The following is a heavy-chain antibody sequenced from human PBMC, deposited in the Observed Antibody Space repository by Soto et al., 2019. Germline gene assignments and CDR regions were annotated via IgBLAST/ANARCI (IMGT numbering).Heavy chain of an antibody. CDR1: GGSISSGDYY. CDR2: IYYSGST. V-gene: IGHV4-30-4*01. J-gene: IGHJ4*02. Sequence: QVQLQESGPGMVKPSQTLSLTCTVSGGSISSGDYYWSWLRQPPGKGLEWIGYIYYSGSTYYNPSLKSRVTISVDTSKNQFSLKLSSVTAADTAVYYCAREATIAARLDSWGEGTLVTVSS. D-gene: IGHD6-6*01. CDR3: AREATIAARLDS.